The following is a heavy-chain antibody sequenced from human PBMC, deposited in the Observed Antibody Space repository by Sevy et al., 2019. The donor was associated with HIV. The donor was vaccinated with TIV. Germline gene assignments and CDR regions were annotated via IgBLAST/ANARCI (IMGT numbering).Heavy chain of an antibody. J-gene: IGHJ4*02. Sequence: GGSLRLSCEVSGFTFSDFYKSWIRQAPGKGLEWVSDISSGSTYTKSADSVKGRFTISRDNAKNSLYLQMNSLRVEDTAVYYCARDRRNYAGQYFDYWGQGTLVTVSS. D-gene: IGHD1-7*01. CDR1: GFTFSDFY. V-gene: IGHV3-11*06. CDR3: ARDRRNYAGQYFDY. CDR2: ISSGSTYT.